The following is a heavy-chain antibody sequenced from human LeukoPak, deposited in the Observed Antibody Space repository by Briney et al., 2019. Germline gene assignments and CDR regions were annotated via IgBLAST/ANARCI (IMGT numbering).Heavy chain of an antibody. D-gene: IGHD6-13*01. V-gene: IGHV3-30*04. CDR3: ARDLIAAAGKPYIVDY. CDR1: GFTFSSYV. Sequence: TGGSLRLSCAASGFTFSSYVMHWVRQAPGKGLEWVAIISYDGSNEYYADSVKGRFTISRDNAKNSLYLQMNSLRAEDTAVYYCARDLIAAAGKPYIVDYWGQGTLVTVSS. J-gene: IGHJ4*02. CDR2: ISYDGSNE.